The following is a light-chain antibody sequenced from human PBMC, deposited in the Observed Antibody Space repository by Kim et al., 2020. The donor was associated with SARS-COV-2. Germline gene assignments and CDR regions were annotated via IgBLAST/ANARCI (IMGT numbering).Light chain of an antibody. CDR2: DVR. J-gene: IGLJ1*01. CDR1: NTDIGAYDF. CDR3: ASFTIGSTYV. V-gene: IGLV2-14*03. Sequence: GQSVTISCTGTNTDIGAYDFVSWYQQNPGSAPKLIIYDVRKRPSGLSDRFSGSKSGYAASLTICGLRTEDESVYYCASFTIGSTYVFGAGTQVTVL.